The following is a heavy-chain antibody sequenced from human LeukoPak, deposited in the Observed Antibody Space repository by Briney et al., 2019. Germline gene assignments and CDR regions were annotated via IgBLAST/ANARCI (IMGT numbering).Heavy chain of an antibody. V-gene: IGHV3-23*01. Sequence: GGPLRLSCAASGFTFNSHAMSWLRHATGKGLEWVSASSGGGGVTYYAGSVKGRFTISRDGSKNTLYLQMNGLRAEDTAVYYCAIVVGGSCHNWGQGTLVTVSS. CDR1: GFTFNSHA. D-gene: IGHD2-15*01. CDR2: SSGGGGVT. CDR3: AIVVGGSCHN. J-gene: IGHJ4*02.